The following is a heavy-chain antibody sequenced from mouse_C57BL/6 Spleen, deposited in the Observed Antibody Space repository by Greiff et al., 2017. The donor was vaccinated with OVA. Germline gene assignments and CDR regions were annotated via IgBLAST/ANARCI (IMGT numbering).Heavy chain of an antibody. V-gene: IGHV1-22*01. CDR3: ARRGYYGSSLYYFDY. J-gene: IGHJ2*01. CDR1: GYTFTDYN. Sequence: VHVKQSGPELVKPGASVKMSCKASGYTFTDYNMHWVKQSHGKSLEWIGYINPNNGGTSYNQKFKGKATLTVNKSSSTAYMELRSLTSEDSAVYYCARRGYYGSSLYYFDYWGQGTTLAVSS. CDR2: INPNNGGT. D-gene: IGHD1-1*01.